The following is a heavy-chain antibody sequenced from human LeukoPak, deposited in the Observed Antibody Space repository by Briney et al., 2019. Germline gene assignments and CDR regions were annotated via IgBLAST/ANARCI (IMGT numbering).Heavy chain of an antibody. D-gene: IGHD6-19*01. CDR3: AVARVSYSSGWYTGGYYFDY. Sequence: GVSLRLSCAAPGFTFSSYAMSWVRQAPGKGLEWVSAVSGSGGSTYYADSVKGRFTISRDNSKNPLYLQMNSLRAEETAVYYCAVARVSYSSGWYTGGYYFDYWGQGTLVTVSS. CDR2: VSGSGGST. CDR1: GFTFSSYA. J-gene: IGHJ4*02. V-gene: IGHV3-23*01.